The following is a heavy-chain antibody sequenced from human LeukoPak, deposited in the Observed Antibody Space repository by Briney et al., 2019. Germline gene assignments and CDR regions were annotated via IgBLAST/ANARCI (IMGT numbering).Heavy chain of an antibody. CDR3: ARAGQEWFGELGFDQ. CDR1: GFSFSRYW. D-gene: IGHD3-10*01. V-gene: IGHV3-7*01. J-gene: IGHJ4*02. CDR2: IKQDGSEK. Sequence: PGGSLRLSCAASGFSFSRYWMSWVRQAPGKGLGWVANIKQDGSEKNYVESAKGRFTISRDNAKNSLYLQTNSLRAEDTAVYYCARAGQEWFGELGFDQWGQGTLVIVSS.